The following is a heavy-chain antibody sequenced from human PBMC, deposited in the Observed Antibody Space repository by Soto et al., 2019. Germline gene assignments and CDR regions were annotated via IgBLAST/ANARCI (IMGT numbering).Heavy chain of an antibody. CDR1: GGSISSSSYY. V-gene: IGHV4-39*02. Sequence: SETLSLTCTVSGGSISSSSYYWGWIRQPPGKGLEWIGNIYYRGTTYYNPSLKSRVTISVDTSKNQFSLKLASVTAADTAVYYCARDYGEYQFDYWGQGTLVTVS. CDR2: IYYRGTT. CDR3: ARDYGEYQFDY. J-gene: IGHJ4*02. D-gene: IGHD4-17*01.